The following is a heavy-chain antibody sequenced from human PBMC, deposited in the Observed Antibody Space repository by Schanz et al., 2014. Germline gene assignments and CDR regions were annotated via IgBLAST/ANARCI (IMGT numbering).Heavy chain of an antibody. J-gene: IGHJ3*02. CDR2: IENNANGATT. CDR3: TTFNNRDALYI. V-gene: IGHV3-15*04. CDR1: GFIFNDYY. D-gene: IGHD1-20*01. Sequence: EVQLEESGGGLVKPGGSLKLSCAASGFIFNDYYMNWIRQAPGKGLEWVGRIENNANGATTDYAAPVKGRFTVSRDDSRNTLYLQMNTLRTDDTALYYCTTFNNRDALYIWGQGTMVSVSS.